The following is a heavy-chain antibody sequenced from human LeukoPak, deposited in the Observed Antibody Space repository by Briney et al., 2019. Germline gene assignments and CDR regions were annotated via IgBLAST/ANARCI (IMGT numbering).Heavy chain of an antibody. Sequence: SETLSLTCAVYGGSLNGYYWSWIRQPPGKGLEWIGEGGNSGGTKFNPSLKSRVTISADTSKNQFSLKLSSVTAADTAVYYCARLTRLASYFDYWGQGTLVTVPS. D-gene: IGHD3-3*02. CDR1: GGSLNGYY. V-gene: IGHV4-34*01. CDR2: GGNSGGT. J-gene: IGHJ4*02. CDR3: ARLTRLASYFDY.